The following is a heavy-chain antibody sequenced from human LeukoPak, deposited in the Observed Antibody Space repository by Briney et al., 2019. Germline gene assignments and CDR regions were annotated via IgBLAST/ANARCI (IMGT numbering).Heavy chain of an antibody. CDR2: IYPGDSDT. J-gene: IGHJ4*02. D-gene: IGHD5-24*01. Sequence: GESLKISCKGSGYSFTSYGIGWVRQMPGKGLGWMGMIYPGDSDTRYSPSFQGQVTISADKSISTAYLQWSSLKASDTAMYYCARHGWTGRDGYNGYFDYWGQGTLVTVSS. CDR3: ARHGWTGRDGYNGYFDY. V-gene: IGHV5-51*01. CDR1: GYSFTSYG.